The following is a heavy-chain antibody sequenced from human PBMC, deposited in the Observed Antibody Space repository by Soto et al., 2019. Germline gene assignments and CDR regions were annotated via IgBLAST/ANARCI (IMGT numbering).Heavy chain of an antibody. CDR2: ISGSSSDT. V-gene: IGHV3-11*05. CDR3: ARARGSYSFDY. D-gene: IGHD1-26*01. CDR1: GFTFTDYY. J-gene: IGHJ4*02. Sequence: QVQLVESGGGLVRPGGSVRLSCAASGFTFTDYYMGWIRQAPGKGLECVSYISGSSSDTNYADSVKGRFTISRDNAKNSLYLHMNSLRAEDTAVYYCARARGSYSFDYWGQGTLVTVSS.